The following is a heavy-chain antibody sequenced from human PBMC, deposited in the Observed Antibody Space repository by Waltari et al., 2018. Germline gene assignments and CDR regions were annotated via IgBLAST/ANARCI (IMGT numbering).Heavy chain of an antibody. CDR3: AKSSCSSSSCYSSFSWFDP. Sequence: EVQLLESGGGWVQPGGSLRLSCAASGFTFSSYVRSWVRQAPGKGLEWVSAISGSGGSTYYADSVKGRFTISRANSKNTLYLQMNTLRAEDTAVYYCAKSSCSSSSCYSSFSWFDPWGQGTLVTVSS. J-gene: IGHJ5*02. V-gene: IGHV3-23*01. D-gene: IGHD2-2*01. CDR1: GFTFSSYV. CDR2: ISGSGGST.